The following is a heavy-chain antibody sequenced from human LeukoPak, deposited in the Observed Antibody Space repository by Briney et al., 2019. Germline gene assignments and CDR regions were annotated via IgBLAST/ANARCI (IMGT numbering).Heavy chain of an antibody. CDR2: IIPIFGTA. D-gene: IGHD6-6*01. CDR1: GLTFTTYG. Sequence: EASVKVSCKASGLTFTTYGLSWVRQAPGQGLEWMGGIIPIFGTANYAQKFQGRVTITADESTSTAYMELSSLRSEDTAVYYCARDGDSSSSIDYWGQGTLVTVSS. V-gene: IGHV1-69*13. J-gene: IGHJ4*02. CDR3: ARDGDSSSSIDY.